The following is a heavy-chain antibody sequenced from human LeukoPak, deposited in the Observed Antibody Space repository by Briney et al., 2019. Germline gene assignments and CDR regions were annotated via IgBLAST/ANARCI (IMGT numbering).Heavy chain of an antibody. CDR2: ISSSGSTM. J-gene: IGHJ4*02. D-gene: IGHD3-10*01. CDR1: GFTFSSYG. V-gene: IGHV3-48*03. Sequence: GGSLRLSCAASGFTFSSYGMNWVRQAPGKGLEWVSYISSSGSTMYYADSVKGRFTISRDDSKNTAYLQMDSLKTEDTAVYYCTGNYYGSGSYADFDYWGQGTLVTVSS. CDR3: TGNYYGSGSYADFDY.